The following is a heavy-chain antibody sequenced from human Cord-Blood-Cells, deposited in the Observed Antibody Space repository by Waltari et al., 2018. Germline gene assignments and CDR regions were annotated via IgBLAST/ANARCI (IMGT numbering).Heavy chain of an antibody. V-gene: IGHV1-2*04. Sequence: QVQLVQSGAEVKKPGASVTVSCKASGYTFTGYYMHWVRQAPGQGLEWMGWINPNSGGTNYAQKFQGWVTMTRDTSISTAYMELSRLRSDDTAVYYCARSASLGSLRYFDYWGQGTLVTVSS. CDR2: INPNSGGT. J-gene: IGHJ4*02. CDR3: ARSASLGSLRYFDY. D-gene: IGHD3-16*01. CDR1: GYTFTGYY.